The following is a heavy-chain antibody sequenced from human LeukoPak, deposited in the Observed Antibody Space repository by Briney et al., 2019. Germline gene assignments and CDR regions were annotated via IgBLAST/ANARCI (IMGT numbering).Heavy chain of an antibody. CDR2: IKQDESEK. CDR1: GFTFSNYW. CDR3: ARDSRWYNY. J-gene: IGHJ4*02. V-gene: IGHV3-7*05. Sequence: QTGGSLRLSCAASGFTFSNYWMSWVRQAPGKGLEWVASIKQDESEKYYVDSVKGRFTISRDNAKNSLYLQMKSLRAEDTAVYYCARDSRWYNYWGQGTLVTVSS. D-gene: IGHD4-23*01.